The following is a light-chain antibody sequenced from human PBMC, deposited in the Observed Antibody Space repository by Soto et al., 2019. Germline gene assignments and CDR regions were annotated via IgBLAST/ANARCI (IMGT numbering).Light chain of an antibody. CDR2: DTS. CDR1: QGVGDRY. Sequence: IALSHPPGTLSVSPGERVTLSCRASQGVGDRYVAWYQRKPAHAPSLPIYDTSTRATGVPDRFSGSVYGTDFALTISRVEPEDFAIYFCQQYGSSPGTFGLGTNLDIK. J-gene: IGKJ1*01. CDR3: QQYGSSPGT. V-gene: IGKV3-20*01.